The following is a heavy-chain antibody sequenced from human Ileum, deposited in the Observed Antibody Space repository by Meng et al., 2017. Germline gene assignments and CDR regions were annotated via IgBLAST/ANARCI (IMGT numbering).Heavy chain of an antibody. D-gene: IGHD2-15*01. V-gene: IGHV3-72*01. Sequence: GGSLRLSCAVSGFTFSDHYMDWVRQAPGKGLEWVGRIRNKANSYTTEYAASVKGRFTISRDDSKNSLYLQMNSLKTEDTAVYYCGSGFCSGGSCYSGDHWGQGTLVTVSS. CDR2: IRNKANSYTT. J-gene: IGHJ5*02. CDR3: GSGFCSGGSCYSGDH. CDR1: GFTFSDHY.